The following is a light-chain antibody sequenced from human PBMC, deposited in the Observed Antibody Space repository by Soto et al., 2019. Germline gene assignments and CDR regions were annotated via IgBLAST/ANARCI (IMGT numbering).Light chain of an antibody. V-gene: IGKV1-39*01. J-gene: IGKJ3*01. Sequence: DIQMTQSPSSLSASVGDRVTITCRASQSISSDLNWYQQKPGKAPKLLIYAASSLQSGVPSRFSGSGSGIDFTLTISSLKPEDFSTYYCQPSYSTPFTFGPGTKVDIK. CDR3: QPSYSTPFT. CDR1: QSISSD. CDR2: AAS.